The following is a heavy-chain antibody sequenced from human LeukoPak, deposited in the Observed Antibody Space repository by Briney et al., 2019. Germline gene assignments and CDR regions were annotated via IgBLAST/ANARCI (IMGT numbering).Heavy chain of an antibody. CDR2: ISGSGGST. J-gene: IGHJ4*02. CDR3: ARDPGGYFDY. D-gene: IGHD3-10*01. CDR1: GFIFGSHA. V-gene: IGHV3-23*01. Sequence: PGGSLRLSCAASGFIFGSHAMNWVRQAPGKGLEWVSGISGSGGSTYYADSVKGRFTISRGNSKNTLFLQMDSLRPEDTAVYYCARDPGGYFDYWGQGTLVTVSS.